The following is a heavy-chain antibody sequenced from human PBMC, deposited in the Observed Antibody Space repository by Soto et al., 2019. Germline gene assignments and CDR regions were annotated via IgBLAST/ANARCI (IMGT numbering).Heavy chain of an antibody. V-gene: IGHV1-3*01. CDR2: INAANGNT. CDR3: ARVSFETSGYADY. D-gene: IGHD3-22*01. CDR1: GYIFSTYT. Sequence: QVHLVQSGAEVKKPGASVKVSCKASGYIFSTYTMHWVRQAPGQRLEWMGWINAANGNTKYSQNFQGRVTISSDTSVRTAYLELSSLRSEDTAVYYCARVSFETSGYADYWGQGTLVTVSS. J-gene: IGHJ4*02.